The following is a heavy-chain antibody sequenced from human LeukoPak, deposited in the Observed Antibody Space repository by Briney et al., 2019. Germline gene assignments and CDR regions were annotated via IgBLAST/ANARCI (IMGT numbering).Heavy chain of an antibody. D-gene: IGHD4-17*01. V-gene: IGHV3-23*01. CDR2: ISSSSTYT. Sequence: PGGSLRLSCAASGFTFSNYFMNWVRQAPGKGLEWVSSISSSSTYTYYADSVKGRFTISRDNFKNTLYLQMNSLRAEDTALYHCAKDPNGDYIGAFDMWGQGTMVTVSS. J-gene: IGHJ3*02. CDR1: GFTFSNYF. CDR3: AKDPNGDYIGAFDM.